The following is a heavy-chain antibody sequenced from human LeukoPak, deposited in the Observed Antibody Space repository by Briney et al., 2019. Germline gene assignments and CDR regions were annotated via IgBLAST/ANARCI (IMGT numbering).Heavy chain of an antibody. Sequence: PGGSLRLSCAASGFTFDDYAMHWVRQAPGKGLEWVSGISWKSDSIGYADSVKGRFTISRDNAKNSLYLQINSLKVEDTAIYYCARDDGDVWGIGTTVTVSS. V-gene: IGHV3-9*01. CDR3: ARDDGDV. CDR1: GFTFDDYA. J-gene: IGHJ6*03. CDR2: ISWKSDSI.